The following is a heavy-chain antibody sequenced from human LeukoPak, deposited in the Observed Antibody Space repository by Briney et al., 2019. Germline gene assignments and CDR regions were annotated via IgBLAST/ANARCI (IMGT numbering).Heavy chain of an antibody. CDR1: GFTFDDYA. Sequence: GGSLRLSCAASGFTFDDYAMHWVRQAPGKGLEWVSGISWNSGSIGYADSVKGRFTISRDNAKNSLYLQMNSLRAEDTAVYYCARRMDSSSWYVGWKVYYFDYWGQGTLVTVSS. CDR2: ISWNSGSI. J-gene: IGHJ4*02. D-gene: IGHD6-13*01. CDR3: ARRMDSSSWYVGWKVYYFDY. V-gene: IGHV3-9*01.